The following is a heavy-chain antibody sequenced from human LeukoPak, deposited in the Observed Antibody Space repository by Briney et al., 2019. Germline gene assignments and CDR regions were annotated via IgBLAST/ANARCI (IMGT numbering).Heavy chain of an antibody. J-gene: IGHJ4*02. CDR1: GGSISSYY. V-gene: IGHV4-59*08. CDR2: IFYSGST. D-gene: IGHD3-10*01. CDR3: ARTMVRGVHSDF. Sequence: ASETLSLTCTVSGGSISSYYWSWIRQPPGKGLEWIGYIFYSGSTNYNPSLKSRVTMSLDTSKNQFSLRLSSVTAADTAVYYCARTMVRGVHSDFWGQGTLVTVSS.